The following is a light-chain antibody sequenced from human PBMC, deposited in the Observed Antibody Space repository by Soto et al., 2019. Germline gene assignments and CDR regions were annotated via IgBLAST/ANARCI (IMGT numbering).Light chain of an antibody. J-gene: IGKJ4*01. CDR2: DVS. CDR3: QYQGS. Sequence: IVLTQSPDTLSLSPGQRATLSCRASQSVSRRYLAWYQQKPGQAPMLLIYDVSERASDIPDRFSGSGSGTDFTLTINRLVPEDVAVYYCQYQGSFGGGTKVESK. V-gene: IGKV3-20*01. CDR1: QSVSRRY.